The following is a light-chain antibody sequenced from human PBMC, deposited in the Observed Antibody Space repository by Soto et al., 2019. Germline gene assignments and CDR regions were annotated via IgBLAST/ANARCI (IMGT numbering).Light chain of an antibody. J-gene: IGKJ1*01. V-gene: IGKV3-15*01. CDR2: GAS. CDR3: QQYGSSGT. CDR1: QSVSSN. Sequence: EIVLTQPPATLSVSSGESATLSCRASQSVSSNLAWYQQKPGQAPRLLIYGASTRATGIPDRFSGSGSGTEFTLTISRLQPEDFAVYYCQQYGSSGTFGQGTKVDIK.